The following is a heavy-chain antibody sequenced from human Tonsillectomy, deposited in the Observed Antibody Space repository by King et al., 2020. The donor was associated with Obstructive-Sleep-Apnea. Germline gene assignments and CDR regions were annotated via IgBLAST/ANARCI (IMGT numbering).Heavy chain of an antibody. CDR3: ARVAFSSPHFYYCGMDV. D-gene: IGHD3-3*02. CDR2: INSDGSST. CDR1: GFTFSSYW. J-gene: IGHJ6*02. V-gene: IGHV3-74*03. Sequence: VQLVESGGGLVQPGGSLRLSCAASGFTFSSYWMQWVRQAPGTGLVWVSSINSDGSSTTYAGSVEGRFTISRDNAKNKLFLQMNSLRAEDTAVYYCARVAFSSPHFYYCGMDVWGQGTTVTVSS.